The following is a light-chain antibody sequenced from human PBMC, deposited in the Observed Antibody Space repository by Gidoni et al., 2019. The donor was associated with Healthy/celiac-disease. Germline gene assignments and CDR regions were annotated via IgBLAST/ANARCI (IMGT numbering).Light chain of an antibody. CDR2: SAS. CDR3: QQYYSTPQT. Sequence: DIVMTQSQDSLAVSMGERATINCKSSQSVLYSSNNKNYLAWYQQKPGQPPKLLIYSASTRESGVPDRFSGSGSGTDFTLTISSLQAEDVAVYYCQQYYSTPQTFGQGTKVEIK. V-gene: IGKV4-1*01. CDR1: QSVLYSSNNKNY. J-gene: IGKJ1*01.